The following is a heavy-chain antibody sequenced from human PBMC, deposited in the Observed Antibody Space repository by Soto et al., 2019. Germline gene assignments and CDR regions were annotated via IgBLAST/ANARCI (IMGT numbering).Heavy chain of an antibody. CDR1: GFTFVDYA. Sequence: GGSLRLSCAASGFTFVDYAMHWVRQAPGKGLEWVSGISWNSGSIGYADSVKGRFTISRDNAKNSLYLQMNSLRAEDTALYYCAKVGSRSMLRGGGAFDIWGQGKMVTVSS. CDR2: ISWNSGSI. CDR3: AKVGSRSMLRGGGAFDI. J-gene: IGHJ3*02. D-gene: IGHD3-10*01. V-gene: IGHV3-9*01.